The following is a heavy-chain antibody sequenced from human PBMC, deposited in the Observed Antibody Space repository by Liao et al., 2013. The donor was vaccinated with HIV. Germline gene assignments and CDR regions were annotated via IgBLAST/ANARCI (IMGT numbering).Heavy chain of an antibody. CDR2: IFYTGST. D-gene: IGHD1-14*01. J-gene: IGHJ4*02. CDR1: GGSISSGDYY. Sequence: QVQLQESGPGLVKPSQTLSLTCTVSGGSISSGDYYWSWIRQPPGKGLEWIGYIFYTGSTNYNPSLKSRVTISLDTSKNQFSLNLSSVTAADTAVYYCARHQRGNRDFDYWGQGTLVTVSS. CDR3: ARHQRGNRDFDY. V-gene: IGHV4-30-4*08.